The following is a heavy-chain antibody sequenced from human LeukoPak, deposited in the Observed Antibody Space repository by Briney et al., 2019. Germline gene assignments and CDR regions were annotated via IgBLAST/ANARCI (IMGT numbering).Heavy chain of an antibody. CDR3: ARDRYYYDSSGYQGGYNWFDP. CDR2: ISAYNGNT. CDR1: GYTFTSYG. V-gene: IGHV1-18*01. D-gene: IGHD3-22*01. Sequence: ASVKVSCKASGYTFTSYGISWVRQAPGRGLEWMGWISAYNGNTNYAQKLQGRVTMTTDTSTSTAYMELRSLRSDDTAVYYCARDRYYYDSSGYQGGYNWFDPWGQGTLVTVSS. J-gene: IGHJ5*02.